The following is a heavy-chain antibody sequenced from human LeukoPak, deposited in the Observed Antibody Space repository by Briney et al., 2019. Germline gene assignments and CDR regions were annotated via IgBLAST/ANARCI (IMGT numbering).Heavy chain of an antibody. Sequence: SGGSLRLSCSASGFTFSSYAMHWVRQAPGKGLEYVSAISSNGGSTYYADSVKGRFTISRDNSKNTLYLQMDGLRAEDTAIYYCAPDLRGSAWSLDDWGQGTLVTVSS. J-gene: IGHJ4*02. D-gene: IGHD6-13*01. CDR3: APDLRGSAWSLDD. CDR2: ISSNGGST. CDR1: GFTFSSYA. V-gene: IGHV3-64*04.